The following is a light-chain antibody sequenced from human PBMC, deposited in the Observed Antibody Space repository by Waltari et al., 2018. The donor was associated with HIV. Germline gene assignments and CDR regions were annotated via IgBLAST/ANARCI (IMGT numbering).Light chain of an antibody. V-gene: IGKV1-5*03. J-gene: IGKJ1*01. CDR2: KAS. Sequence: DIQMTQSPSTLSASVGDRVTITCRASQSISSWLAWYQQKPGKVPKFLIYKASSLESGVPSRFSGSGSGTEFTLTISSLQPDDFATYYCQQYYSLGTFGQGTRVEIK. CDR3: QQYYSLGT. CDR1: QSISSW.